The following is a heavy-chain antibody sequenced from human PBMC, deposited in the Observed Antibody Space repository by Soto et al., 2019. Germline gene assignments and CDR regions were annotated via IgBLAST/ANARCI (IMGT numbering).Heavy chain of an antibody. CDR3: ARDSPGYSCYASPIYYYGMDV. CDR1: GGTFSSYA. Sequence: GASVKVSCKASGGTFSSYAISWVRQAPGQGLEWMGGIIPIFGTANYAQKFQGRVTITADESTSTAYMELSSLRSEDTAVYYCARDSPGYSCYASPIYYYGMDVWGQGTSVTVSS. CDR2: IIPIFGTA. V-gene: IGHV1-69*13. D-gene: IGHD5-12*01. J-gene: IGHJ6*02.